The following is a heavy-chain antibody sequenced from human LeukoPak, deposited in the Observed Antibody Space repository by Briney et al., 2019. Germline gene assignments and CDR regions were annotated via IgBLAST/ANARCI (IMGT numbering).Heavy chain of an antibody. CDR1: GFTFSDYT. CDR3: ARGYCGGDCYGD. J-gene: IGHJ1*01. CDR2: ISGSSRHI. Sequence: GGSLRLSCAASGFTFSDYTMNWVRQAPGKGLEYVSSISGSSRHIYYADSVRGRFTISRDNTKSSLYLQMNSLRVEDMAVYYCARGYCGGDCYGDWGQGTLVTVSS. V-gene: IGHV3-21*01. D-gene: IGHD2-21*02.